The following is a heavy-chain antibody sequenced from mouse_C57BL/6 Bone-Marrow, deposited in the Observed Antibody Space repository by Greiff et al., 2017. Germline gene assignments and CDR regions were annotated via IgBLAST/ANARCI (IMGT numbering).Heavy chain of an antibody. J-gene: IGHJ4*01. D-gene: IGHD2-4*01. V-gene: IGHV1-64*01. Sequence: QVQLQQPGAELVKPGASVKLSCKASGYTFTNYWMHWVKQRPGQGLEWIGMMHPNGGSPDYNEKFKSEATLSVDKSSSTAYMELSSLTSEDSAVYDCARTYEDDDYSIDYRGQGTSVTVSS. CDR1: GYTFTNYW. CDR2: MHPNGGSP. CDR3: ARTYEDDDYSIDY.